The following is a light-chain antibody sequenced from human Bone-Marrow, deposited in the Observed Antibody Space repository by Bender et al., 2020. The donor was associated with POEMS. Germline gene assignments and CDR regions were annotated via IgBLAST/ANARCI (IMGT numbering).Light chain of an antibody. CDR3: AVGDDSRDGWV. Sequence: QSVLTQPPSASGTPGQRVTISCSGGSSNIGAHAVNWYQHLPGTAPKLLIYSSHRRPSEVPDRFSGSRSGSSASLATSCLQSEDEANYYYAVGDDSRDGWVLGGGTKLTVL. V-gene: IGLV1-44*01. CDR1: SSNIGAHA. J-gene: IGLJ3*02. CDR2: SSH.